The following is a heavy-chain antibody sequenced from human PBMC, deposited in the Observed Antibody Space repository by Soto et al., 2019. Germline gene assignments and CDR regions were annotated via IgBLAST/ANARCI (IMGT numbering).Heavy chain of an antibody. V-gene: IGHV6-1*01. Sequence: QVQLQQSGPGLVKPSQTLSLTCAISGDSVSSNSAAWNWIRQSPSRGLEWLGRTYYRSKWYNDYAVSVKSRITINPDTSKNQFSLQLNSVTPEDTAVYYCARARGRTKLGPWNYYYYGMDVWGQGTTVTVSS. CDR3: ARARGRTKLGPWNYYYYGMDV. J-gene: IGHJ6*02. D-gene: IGHD3-16*01. CDR1: GDSVSSNSAA. CDR2: TYYRSKWYN.